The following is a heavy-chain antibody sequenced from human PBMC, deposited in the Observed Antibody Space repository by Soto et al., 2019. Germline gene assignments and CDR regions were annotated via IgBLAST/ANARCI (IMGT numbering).Heavy chain of an antibody. D-gene: IGHD3-10*01. J-gene: IGHJ6*02. CDR2: IIPIFGTA. V-gene: IGHV1-69*01. Sequence: QVQLVQSGAEVKKPGSSVKVSCKASGGTFSSYAISWVRQAPGQGLEWMGGIIPIFGTANYAQKFQGRVTITADESPSTAYMELSSLRSEDTAVYYCARDQRKVTLVTMVRGGGYGMDVWGQGTTVTVSS. CDR3: ARDQRKVTLVTMVRGGGYGMDV. CDR1: GGTFSSYA.